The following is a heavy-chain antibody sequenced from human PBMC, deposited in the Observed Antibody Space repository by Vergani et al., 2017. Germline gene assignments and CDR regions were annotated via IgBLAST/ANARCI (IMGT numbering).Heavy chain of an antibody. CDR3: ARQTRSYYYDSSGYWFDY. CDR2: IYYSGST. J-gene: IGHJ4*02. CDR1: GGSISSSSYY. D-gene: IGHD3-22*01. Sequence: QLQLQESGPGLVKPSATLSLTCTVSGGSISSSSYYWGWIRQPPGKGLEWIGSIYYSGSTYYNPSLKSRVTISVDTSKNQFSLKLSSVTAADTAVYYCARQTRSYYYDSSGYWFDYWGQGTLVTVSS. V-gene: IGHV4-39*01.